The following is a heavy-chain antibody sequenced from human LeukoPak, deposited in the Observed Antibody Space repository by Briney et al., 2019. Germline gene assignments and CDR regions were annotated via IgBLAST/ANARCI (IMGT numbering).Heavy chain of an antibody. CDR1: GFTFEDFA. CDR3: AKASNIASPYSHIDV. J-gene: IGHJ6*03. CDR2: ISWYSDNI. V-gene: IGHV3-9*03. D-gene: IGHD2-21*01. Sequence: PGGSLRLSCAASGFTFEDFAMHWVRKTPGKGLEWVSGISWYSDNIGYAVSVMGRFTISRDNAKNTLYLEMNGLRPEDMGLYYCAKASNIASPYSHIDVWGKGTTVAVSS.